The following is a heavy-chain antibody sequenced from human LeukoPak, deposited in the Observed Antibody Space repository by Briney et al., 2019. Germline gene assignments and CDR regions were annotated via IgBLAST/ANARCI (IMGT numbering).Heavy chain of an antibody. CDR3: ARGARGVILNWFDP. J-gene: IGHJ5*02. CDR1: GGSISSGGYY. Sequence: PSQTLSPTCTVSGGSISSGGYYWSWIRQHPGKGLEWIGYIYYSGSTYYNPSLKSRVTISVDTSKNQFSLKLSSVTAADTAAYYCARGARGVILNWFDPWGQGTLVTVSS. D-gene: IGHD3-10*01. V-gene: IGHV4-31*03. CDR2: IYYSGST.